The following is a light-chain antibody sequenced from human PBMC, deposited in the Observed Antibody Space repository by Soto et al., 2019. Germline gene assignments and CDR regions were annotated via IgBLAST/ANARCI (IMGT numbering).Light chain of an antibody. CDR2: SIS. V-gene: IGKV1-12*01. J-gene: IGKJ4*01. Sequence: DIQMTQSPSSVSASVGDRVTITCRATQAIGSWFAWYQQKPGKSPKLLISSISNLESGVPSRFSGSGSGTHCTLTISGLQPEDFATDYCQQGDSMPFTFGGGTKV. CDR3: QQGDSMPFT. CDR1: QAIGSW.